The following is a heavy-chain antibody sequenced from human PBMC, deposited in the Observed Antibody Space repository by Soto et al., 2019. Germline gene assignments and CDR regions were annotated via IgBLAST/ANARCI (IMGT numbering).Heavy chain of an antibody. CDR3: ARGPYYDLIWNYYYMDV. CDR2: IYYSGST. Sequence: QVQLQESGPGLVEPSETLSLSCNVSGGSISGHYWSWVRQTPGKGLEWIGYIYYSGSTNYNPSLKSRVTISVDTSKSHFSLRLTSVTAADTAVYYCARGPYYDLIWNYYYMDVWGKGTTVTVSS. V-gene: IGHV4-59*08. CDR1: GGSISGHY. J-gene: IGHJ6*03. D-gene: IGHD3-16*01.